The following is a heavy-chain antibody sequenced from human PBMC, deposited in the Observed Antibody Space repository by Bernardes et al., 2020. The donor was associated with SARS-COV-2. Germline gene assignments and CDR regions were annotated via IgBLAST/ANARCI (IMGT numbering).Heavy chain of an antibody. CDR1: GFTFSNYL. J-gene: IGHJ4*02. CDR3: ARIDEVTVRDY. D-gene: IGHD2-21*02. CDR2: ISGAGMYI. Sequence: GGSLRLSCVASGFTFSNYLFSWFRQAPGKGLEWVSSISGAGMYIYYGDSVRGRFTISRDNARNLLYVQMNSLRAEDTAVYYCARIDEVTVRDYWGQGTLVTVSS. V-gene: IGHV3-21*01.